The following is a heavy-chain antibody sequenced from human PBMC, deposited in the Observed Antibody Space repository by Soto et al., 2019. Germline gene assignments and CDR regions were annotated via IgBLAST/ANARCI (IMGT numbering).Heavy chain of an antibody. D-gene: IGHD5-12*01. CDR2: ISAYNGNT. J-gene: IGHJ4*02. CDR3: ARALVDIVVAQTPGVDY. CDR1: GYTFTSYG. V-gene: IGHV1-18*04. Sequence: ASVKVSCKASGYTFTSYGISWVLQSPLQGLDWMGWISAYNGNTNYAQKLQGRVTMTTDTSTSTAYMELRSLRSDDTAVYYCARALVDIVVAQTPGVDYWGQGTLVTVSS.